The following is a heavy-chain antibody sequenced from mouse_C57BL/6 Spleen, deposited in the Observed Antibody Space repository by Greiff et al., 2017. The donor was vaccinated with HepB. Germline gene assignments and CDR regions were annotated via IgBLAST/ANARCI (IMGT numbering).Heavy chain of an antibody. CDR1: GFTFSSYA. CDR3: ASLYGNYWYFDV. CDR2: ISDGGSYT. D-gene: IGHD2-1*01. Sequence: EVKLVESGGGLVKPGGSLKLSCAASGFTFSSYAMSWVRQTPEKRLEWVATISDGGSYTYYPDNVKGRFTISRDNAKNNLYLQMSHLKSEDTAMYYCASLYGNYWYFDVWGTGTTVTVSS. J-gene: IGHJ1*03. V-gene: IGHV5-4*03.